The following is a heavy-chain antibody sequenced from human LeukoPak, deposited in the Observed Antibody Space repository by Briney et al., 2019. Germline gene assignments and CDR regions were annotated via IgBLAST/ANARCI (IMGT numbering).Heavy chain of an antibody. J-gene: IGHJ4*02. CDR1: GYTFTSYG. CDR2: ISPYNGNT. CDR3: ARDGDNWNDQRPPHVDY. Sequence: ASVTVSCKASGYTFTSYGISWVRQAPGQGLEWMGWISPYNGNTNYAQKLQDRVTMTTDTSTSTDYMELRSLRSDDTAVYYCARDGDNWNDQRPPHVDYWGQGTLVTVSS. V-gene: IGHV1-18*01. D-gene: IGHD1-1*01.